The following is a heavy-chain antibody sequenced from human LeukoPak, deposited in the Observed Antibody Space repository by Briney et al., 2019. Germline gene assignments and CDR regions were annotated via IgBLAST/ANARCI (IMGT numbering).Heavy chain of an antibody. Sequence: GGSLRLSCSASGFTFSSYAMSWVRQAPGKGLEWVSAISGSGGSTYYADSVKGRFTISRDNSKNTLYLQMNSLRAEDTAVYYCAKDRRNSSSWSSFDYWGQGTLVTVSS. V-gene: IGHV3-23*01. CDR1: GFTFSSYA. J-gene: IGHJ4*02. CDR3: AKDRRNSSSWSSFDY. D-gene: IGHD6-13*01. CDR2: ISGSGGST.